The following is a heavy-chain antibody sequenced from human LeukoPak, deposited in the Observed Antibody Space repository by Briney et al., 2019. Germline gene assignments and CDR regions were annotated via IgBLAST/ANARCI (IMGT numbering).Heavy chain of an antibody. D-gene: IGHD5-18*01. V-gene: IGHV4-34*01. CDR3: APRGDIEHSYGYGKWFDP. J-gene: IGHJ5*02. Sequence: PSETLCLTCAVYGGSFSGYYWSWIRQAPGKGLEWIGEINHSGSTNYNASLKSRVTISVDTSKNQFSLRLSSVTAADTAVYYCAPRGDIEHSYGYGKWFDPWGQGTRVTVSS. CDR2: INHSGST. CDR1: GGSFSGYY.